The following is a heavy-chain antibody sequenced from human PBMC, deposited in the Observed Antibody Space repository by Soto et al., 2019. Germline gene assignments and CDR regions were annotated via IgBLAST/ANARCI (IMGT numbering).Heavy chain of an antibody. CDR1: GFTFSDYY. CDR3: AGQYSSSSVEF. J-gene: IGHJ4*02. V-gene: IGHV3-11*01. CDR2: ISSGAITI. D-gene: IGHD6-6*01. Sequence: QVQLVESGGGLVKPGGSLRLSCAASGFTFSDYYMNWIRQAPSKGLEWVSYISSGAITIYYADSVKGRFTISRDNAKNSLYLQMNSLRAEDTAVYYCAGQYSSSSVEFWGQGTLVTVSS.